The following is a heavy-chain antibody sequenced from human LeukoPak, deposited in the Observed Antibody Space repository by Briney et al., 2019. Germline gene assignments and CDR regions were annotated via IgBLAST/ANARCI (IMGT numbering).Heavy chain of an antibody. J-gene: IGHJ3*02. D-gene: IGHD6-19*01. CDR2: ISGDGGST. CDR3: AKNSGWYWYDAFDI. CDR1: GFTFDDYA. Sequence: GGSLRLSCAASGFTFDDYAMHWVRHAPGKGLEWVSLISGDGGSTYYADSVKGRFTISRDNSKNTVYLQMNSLRAEDTAVYYCAKNSGWYWYDAFDIWGQGTMVTVSS. V-gene: IGHV3-23*01.